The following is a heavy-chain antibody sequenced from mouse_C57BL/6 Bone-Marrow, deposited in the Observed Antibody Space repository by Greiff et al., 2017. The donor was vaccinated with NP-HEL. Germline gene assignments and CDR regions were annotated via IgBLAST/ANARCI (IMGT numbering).Heavy chain of an antibody. V-gene: IGHV5-16*01. Sequence: EVQLVESEGGLVQPGSSMKLSCTASGFTFSDYYMAWVRQVPEKGLEWVANINYDGSSTYYLDSLKSRFIISRDNAKNILYLQMRSLKSEDTATYYCAREGGLRRRTYAMDYWGQGTSVPVSS. J-gene: IGHJ4*01. CDR1: GFTFSDYY. CDR3: AREGGLRRRTYAMDY. CDR2: INYDGSST. D-gene: IGHD2-4*01.